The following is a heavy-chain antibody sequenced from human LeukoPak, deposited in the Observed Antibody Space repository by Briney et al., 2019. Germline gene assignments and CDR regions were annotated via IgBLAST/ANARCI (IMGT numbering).Heavy chain of an antibody. Sequence: GGSLRLSCAASGVTFTNYAMTWVRQAPGKGMEWVSGISISGGSTDYADSVKGRFTISRDNSKNTLYLQMNSLRAEDTAVYYCAKVPAGNKVEYWGQGTLATVS. CDR3: AKVPAGNKVEY. CDR1: GVTFTNYA. CDR2: ISISGGST. D-gene: IGHD6-19*01. J-gene: IGHJ4*02. V-gene: IGHV3-23*01.